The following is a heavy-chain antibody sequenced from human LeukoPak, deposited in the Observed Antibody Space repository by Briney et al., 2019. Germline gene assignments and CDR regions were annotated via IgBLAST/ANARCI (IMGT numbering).Heavy chain of an antibody. CDR1: GFTFSSYG. Sequence: GGSLRLSCAASGFTFSSYGIHWVRQAPGKGLEWVAVISYDGSNKYYADSVKGRFTISRDNSKNTLYLQMNSLRAEDTAVYYCARWATDHYFDYWGQGTLVTVSS. CDR2: ISYDGSNK. CDR3: ARWATDHYFDY. J-gene: IGHJ4*02. D-gene: IGHD5-12*01. V-gene: IGHV3-30*03.